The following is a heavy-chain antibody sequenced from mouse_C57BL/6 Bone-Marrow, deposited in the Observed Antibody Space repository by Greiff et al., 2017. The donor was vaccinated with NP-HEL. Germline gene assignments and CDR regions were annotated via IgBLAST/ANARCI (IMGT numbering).Heavy chain of an antibody. V-gene: IGHV14-2*01. CDR3: ATALSTTVVATDFDV. J-gene: IGHJ1*03. CDR2: IDPEDGET. D-gene: IGHD1-1*01. Sequence: VQLQQSGAELVKPGASVKLSCTASGFNIKDYYMHWVKQRTEQGLEWIGRIDPEDGETKYAPKFQGKATITADTSSNTAYLQLSSLTSEDTAVSYCATALSTTVVATDFDVGGTGTTVTVSS. CDR1: GFNIKDYY.